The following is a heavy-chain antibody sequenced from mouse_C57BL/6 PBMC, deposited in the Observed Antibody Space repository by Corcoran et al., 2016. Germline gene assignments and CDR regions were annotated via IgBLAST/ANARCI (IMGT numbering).Heavy chain of an antibody. CDR3: ARGDYYGSPYYAMDY. V-gene: IGHV1-63*01. CDR2: IYPGGGYT. Sequence: QVQLQQSGAELVRPGTSVKMSCKASGYTFTNYWIGWAKQRPGHGLEWIGDIYPGGGYTNYNEKFKGKATLTADKSSSTAYMQFSSLTSEDSAIYYCARGDYYGSPYYAMDYWGQGTSVTVSS. D-gene: IGHD1-1*01. J-gene: IGHJ4*01. CDR1: GYTFTNYW.